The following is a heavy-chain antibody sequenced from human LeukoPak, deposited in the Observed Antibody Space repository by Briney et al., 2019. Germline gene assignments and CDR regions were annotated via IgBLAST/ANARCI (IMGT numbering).Heavy chain of an antibody. V-gene: IGHV4-4*07. CDR2: VYTSGST. Sequence: PSETLSLTCTVSGGSISSYHWSWIRQPAGKGLEWIGRVYTSGSTNYNPSLKSRVTMSVATSKNQFSLKLNSVTAADTAVYYCARTPTSRKRFLGGAATGTDYYFSYYMDVWGKGTTVTISS. J-gene: IGHJ6*03. CDR3: ARTPTSRKRFLGGAATGTDYYFSYYMDV. D-gene: IGHD6-13*01. CDR1: GGSISSYH.